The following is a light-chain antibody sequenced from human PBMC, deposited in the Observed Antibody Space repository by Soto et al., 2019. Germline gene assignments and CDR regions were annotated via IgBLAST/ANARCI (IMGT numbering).Light chain of an antibody. J-gene: IGKJ5*01. CDR1: QSVRNSL. CDR2: DAS. V-gene: IGKV3-20*01. CDR3: QQYGSSPIT. Sequence: IVVTQSPGTLSLSPGERATLSCRASQSVRNSLLAWYQQKPGQPPRLLIYDASTRATATPERFSGSGSGTDFTLTISRLEPEDFAVYYCQQYGSSPITFGQGTRLE.